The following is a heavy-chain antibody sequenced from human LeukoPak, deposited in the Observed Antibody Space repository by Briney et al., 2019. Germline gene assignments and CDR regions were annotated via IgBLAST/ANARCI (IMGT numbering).Heavy chain of an antibody. CDR2: ISNSGDNT. J-gene: IGHJ4*02. V-gene: IGHV3-23*01. CDR1: GFSFSDFS. CDR3: AKNPRAYSGYKGSDFYY. Sequence: GGSLRLSCAASGFSFSDFSITWVRQAPGKGLEWVSVISNSGDNTYDAGSDKARFTISRDNSKNTVYLQMNSLRAEDPAVYYSAKNPRAYSGYKGSDFYYWGQGTLVTVSS. D-gene: IGHD5-12*01.